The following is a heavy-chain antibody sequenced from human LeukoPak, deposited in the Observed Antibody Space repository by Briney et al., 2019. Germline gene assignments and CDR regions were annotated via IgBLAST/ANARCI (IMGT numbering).Heavy chain of an antibody. J-gene: IGHJ4*02. D-gene: IGHD5-12*01. CDR2: IKQDGSEK. CDR1: GFTFSSYW. Sequence: GSLRLSSAASGFTFSSYWMSWVRPAPGKGLEWVANIKQDGSEKYYMDSVKGRFTISRDNAKNSLYLQMNSLRAEDTAVYSCARGFSGYDFYFDYWGQGTLVTVS. CDR3: ARGFSGYDFYFDY. V-gene: IGHV3-7*03.